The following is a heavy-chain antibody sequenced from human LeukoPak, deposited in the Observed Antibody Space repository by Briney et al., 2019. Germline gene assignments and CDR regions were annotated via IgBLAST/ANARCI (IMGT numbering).Heavy chain of an antibody. Sequence: SETLSLTCAVSGYSISSGYYWGWIRQPPGKGLEWIGSIYHSGSTYYNPSLKSRVTISVDTSKNQFSLKLSSVTAADTAVYYCATGSSGNYYYYMDVWGKGTTVTVSS. D-gene: IGHD3-22*01. J-gene: IGHJ6*03. V-gene: IGHV4-38-2*01. CDR3: ATGSSGNYYYYMDV. CDR2: IYHSGST. CDR1: GYSISSGYY.